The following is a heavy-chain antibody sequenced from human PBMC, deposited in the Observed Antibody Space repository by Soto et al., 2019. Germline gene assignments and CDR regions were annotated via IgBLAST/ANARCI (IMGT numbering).Heavy chain of an antibody. Sequence: QVQLVESGGGLVKPGGSLRLSCAASGFTFSDYYMTWIRQAPGKGLEWVSYISSTSTYTNYADSVKGRFTIFRDNAKSSLFLQMNSLRAEDTAVYYCARDRAPLRLFRSAKFFELEYWGQGTPVTVSS. CDR2: ISSTSTYT. CDR1: GFTFSDYY. D-gene: IGHD3-3*01. J-gene: IGHJ4*02. V-gene: IGHV3-11*06. CDR3: ARDRAPLRLFRSAKFFELEY.